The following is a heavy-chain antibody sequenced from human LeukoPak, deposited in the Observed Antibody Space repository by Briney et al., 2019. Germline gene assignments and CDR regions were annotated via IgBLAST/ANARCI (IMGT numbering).Heavy chain of an antibody. Sequence: SETLSLTCTVSGASITSFYWSWIRQPAGKGREWIGRIYTSGTTNYNPSLKSRVTMSVDASKNQFSLKLTSVTAADTAVYYCARDSKSTSYDHWGQGTLVTASS. J-gene: IGHJ4*02. CDR3: ARDSKSTSYDH. CDR2: IYTSGTT. V-gene: IGHV4-4*07. CDR1: GASITSFY.